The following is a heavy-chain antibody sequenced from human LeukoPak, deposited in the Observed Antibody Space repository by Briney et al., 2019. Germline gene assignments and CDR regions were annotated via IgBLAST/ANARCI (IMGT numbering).Heavy chain of an antibody. CDR1: GFTFSNAW. V-gene: IGHV3-7*03. CDR3: ARSSYSSSSSV. D-gene: IGHD6-6*01. Sequence: PGGSLRLSCAASGFTFSNAWMNWVRQAPGKGLEWVASINSDGSEGCYADVVKGRFTISRDNAKNSLYLQINSLRAEDTAVYYCARSSYSSSSSVWGQGTMVTVSS. J-gene: IGHJ3*01. CDR2: INSDGSEG.